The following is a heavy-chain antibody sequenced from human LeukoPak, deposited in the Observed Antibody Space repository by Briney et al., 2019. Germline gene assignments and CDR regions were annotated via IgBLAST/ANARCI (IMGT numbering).Heavy chain of an antibody. CDR1: GYTFTSYD. Sequence: GASVKVSCKASGYTFTSYDINWVRRATGQGPEWMGWMNPNSGNTGYAQKFQGRVTMTRNTAISTAYMELSGLRSEDTAVYYCASPSAQIPHSSGYYNAWGQGTLVTVSS. CDR2: MNPNSGNT. D-gene: IGHD3-22*01. V-gene: IGHV1-8*01. J-gene: IGHJ5*02. CDR3: ASPSAQIPHSSGYYNA.